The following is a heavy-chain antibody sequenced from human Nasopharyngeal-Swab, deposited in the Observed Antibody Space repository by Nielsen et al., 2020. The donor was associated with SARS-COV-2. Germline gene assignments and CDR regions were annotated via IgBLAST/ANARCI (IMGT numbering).Heavy chain of an antibody. CDR1: GYTFTSFG. Sequence: ASVKVSCKASGYTFTSFGINWVRQAPGQGLEWMGWISTYNGITNYAQRFQGRVTMTTDTSTSTAYMDLRSLTSDDTAVYYWARDGDLNWFDPWGQGTQVTVSS. D-gene: IGHD7-27*01. CDR2: ISTYNGIT. V-gene: IGHV1-18*01. CDR3: ARDGDLNWFDP. J-gene: IGHJ5*02.